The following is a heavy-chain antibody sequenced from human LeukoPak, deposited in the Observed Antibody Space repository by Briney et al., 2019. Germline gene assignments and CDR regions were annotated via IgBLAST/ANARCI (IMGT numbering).Heavy chain of an antibody. V-gene: IGHV3-48*04. J-gene: IGHJ4*02. D-gene: IGHD6-13*01. CDR1: GFTFSSYA. CDR2: ISSSSSTI. Sequence: GGSLRLSCAASGFTFSSYAMSWVRQAPGKGLEWVSYISSSSSTIYYADSVKGRFTISRDNAKNSLYLQMNSLRAEDTAVYYCARDRGSSFDYWGQGTLVTVSS. CDR3: ARDRGSSFDY.